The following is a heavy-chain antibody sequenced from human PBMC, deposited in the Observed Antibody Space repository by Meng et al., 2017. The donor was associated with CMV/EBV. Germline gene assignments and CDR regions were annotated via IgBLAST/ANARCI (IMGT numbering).Heavy chain of an antibody. V-gene: IGHV4-34*01. Sequence: GSLRLSCAVYGGSFSGYYWSWIRQPPRKGLEWIGEINHSGSTNYNPSLKSRVTISVDTSKNQFSLKLSSVTAADTAVYYCARAPIYCSSTSCYGEGGMDVWGQGTTVTVSS. D-gene: IGHD2-2*01. CDR2: INHSGST. CDR3: ARAPIYCSSTSCYGEGGMDV. CDR1: GGSFSGYY. J-gene: IGHJ6*02.